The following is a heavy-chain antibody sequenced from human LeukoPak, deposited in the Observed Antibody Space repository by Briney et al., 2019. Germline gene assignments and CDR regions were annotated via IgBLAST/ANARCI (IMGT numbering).Heavy chain of an antibody. CDR3: AGHHPRNTVDF. D-gene: IGHD2/OR15-2a*01. CDR1: GGSISSYY. J-gene: IGHJ4*02. CDR2: ISDIGSI. Sequence: SETLSLTCTVSGGSISSYYWSWIRQPPGKGLEWIAYISDIGSINYNPSLNSRFTISLDTSKNQLSLKLRSVTAADTAVYYCAGHHPRNTVDFWGQGTLVTVSS. V-gene: IGHV4-59*08.